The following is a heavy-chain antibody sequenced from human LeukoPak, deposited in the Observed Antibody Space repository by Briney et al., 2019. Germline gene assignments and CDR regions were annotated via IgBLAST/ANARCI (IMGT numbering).Heavy chain of an antibody. J-gene: IGHJ6*02. CDR2: ISGSGGST. V-gene: IGHV3-23*01. CDR1: GFTFSSYA. Sequence: GGSLRLSCAASGFTFSSYAMSWVRQAPGKGLEWVSAISGSGGSTYYADSVKGRFTISRDNSKNTLYLQMNSLRAEDTAVYYCASSYDSGWYGNYYYYGMDVWGQGTTVTVSS. D-gene: IGHD6-19*01. CDR3: ASSYDSGWYGNYYYYGMDV.